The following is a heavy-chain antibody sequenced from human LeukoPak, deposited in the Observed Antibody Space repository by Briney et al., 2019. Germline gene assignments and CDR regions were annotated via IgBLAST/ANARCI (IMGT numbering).Heavy chain of an antibody. J-gene: IGHJ4*02. Sequence: GSLRLSCAASGFTFSSYAMTWVRQAPGKGLEWVSSISSSSSYIYYADSVKGRFTISRDNAKNSLYLQMNSPRAEDTAVYYCARAYGYNSRTTDYWGQGTLVTVSS. CDR3: ARAYGYNSRTTDY. CDR1: GFTFSSYA. CDR2: ISSSSSYI. V-gene: IGHV3-21*01. D-gene: IGHD5-24*01.